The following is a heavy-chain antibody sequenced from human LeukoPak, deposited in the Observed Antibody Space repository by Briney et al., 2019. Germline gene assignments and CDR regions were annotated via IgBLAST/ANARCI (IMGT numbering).Heavy chain of an antibody. CDR2: ISGSGGST. V-gene: IGHV3-23*01. J-gene: IGHJ4*02. D-gene: IGHD6-19*01. CDR1: GFTFSSYG. Sequence: SGGTLRLSCAASGFTFSSYGMSWVRQAPGKGLEWVSAISGSGGSTYYADSVKGRFTISRDNSKNTLYLQMNSLRAEDTAVYYCAKSQGAVAGTVDYWGQGTLVTVSS. CDR3: AKSQGAVAGTVDY.